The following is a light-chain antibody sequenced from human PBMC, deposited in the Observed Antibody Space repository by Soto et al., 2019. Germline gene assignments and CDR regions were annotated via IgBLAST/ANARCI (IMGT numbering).Light chain of an antibody. CDR3: QQYNSYSWT. Sequence: DIQMTQSPSTLSASVGDRVTITCRASQSISSWLAWYQQKPGKAPNLLIYKASSLESGVPSRFSGSGSGTEFTLTISSLQPDGFATYYCQQYNSYSWTFGQGTKVEIK. V-gene: IGKV1-5*03. CDR2: KAS. J-gene: IGKJ1*01. CDR1: QSISSW.